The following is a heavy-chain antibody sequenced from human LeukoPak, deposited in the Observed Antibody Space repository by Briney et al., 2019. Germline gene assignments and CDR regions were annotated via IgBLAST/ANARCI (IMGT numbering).Heavy chain of an antibody. Sequence: QPGGSLRLSCAASGFTFSSYSMNWVRQAPGKGLEWVSVIYSGGSTYYADSVKGRFTISRDNSKNTLYLQMNSLRAEDTAVYYCASYGSGSYLGAFDIWGQGTMVTVSS. CDR1: GFTFSSYS. J-gene: IGHJ3*02. D-gene: IGHD3-10*01. V-gene: IGHV3-53*01. CDR2: IYSGGST. CDR3: ASYGSGSYLGAFDI.